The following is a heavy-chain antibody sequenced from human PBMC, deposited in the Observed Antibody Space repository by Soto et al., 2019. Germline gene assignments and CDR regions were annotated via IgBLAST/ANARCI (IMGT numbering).Heavy chain of an antibody. D-gene: IGHD5-12*01. J-gene: IGHJ4*02. V-gene: IGHV3-53*01. CDR2: IYTGGTT. CDR1: GFTVSSSNY. CDR3: HGYGY. Sequence: EVQLVESGGGLIQPGGSLRLSCVVSGFTVSSSNYMSWVRQAPGKGLEWVSVIYTGGTTYYADSVKGRFTISRDNSKNTLYLQMNSLRAEDTAVYYGHGYGYWGQGTLVTVSS.